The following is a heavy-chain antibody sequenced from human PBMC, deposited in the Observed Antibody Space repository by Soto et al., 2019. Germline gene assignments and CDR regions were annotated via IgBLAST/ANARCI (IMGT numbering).Heavy chain of an antibody. V-gene: IGHV3-33*01. CDR2: IWYDGSNK. CDR1: GFTFSSYG. J-gene: IGHJ4*02. CDR3: ARDNYDSSGSDY. D-gene: IGHD3-22*01. Sequence: QVQLVESGGGVVQPGRSLRLSCAASGFTFSSYGMHWVRQAPGKGLEWVAVIWYDGSNKYYADSVKGRFTISRDTSKNPLYLHMHSLRAEDTAVYYCARDNYDSSGSDYWGQGTLVSVSS.